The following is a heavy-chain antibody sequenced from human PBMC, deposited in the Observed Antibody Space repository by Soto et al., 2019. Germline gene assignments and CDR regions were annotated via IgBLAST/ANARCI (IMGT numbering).Heavy chain of an antibody. V-gene: IGHV4-4*07. CDR3: AREVLPGLPDW. CDR1: GGSINTYF. J-gene: IGHJ3*01. Sequence: QVQLEESGPGLVKASETLPLTCTVSGGSINTYFWSWLRQSAGKGLVWVGRINNSGSTNYNPSLRGRVFMSVGRSKDQCSLNLNSVPAADTAMYYCAREVLPGLPDWWGPGTMVIVSS. CDR2: INNSGST. D-gene: IGHD2-21*01.